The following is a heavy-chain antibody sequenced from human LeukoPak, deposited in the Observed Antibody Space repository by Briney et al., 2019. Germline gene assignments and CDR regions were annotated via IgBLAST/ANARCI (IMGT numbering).Heavy chain of an antibody. V-gene: IGHV4-4*07. CDR2: IYTSGST. J-gene: IGHJ6*03. Sequence: SETLSLTCTVSGGSISGYYWSWIRQPAGKGLEWIGRIYTSGSTNYNPSLTCRVTMSVDTSKNQFSLKLNSVTAADTAVYYCAITIYSSYYYMDVWGKGTTVTVSS. CDR3: AITIYSSYYYMDV. CDR1: GGSISGYY. D-gene: IGHD2-15*01.